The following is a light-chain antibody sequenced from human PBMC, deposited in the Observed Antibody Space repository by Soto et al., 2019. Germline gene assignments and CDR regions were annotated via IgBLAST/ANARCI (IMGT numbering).Light chain of an antibody. CDR2: EDS. Sequence: NFMLTQPHSVSESPGKTVTISCTRSSGSIASNYVQGYQQRPGSAPTPVIYEDSQRPSGVPDRFSGSIDSSSNSASLTISRLQTEDEADYYCQSFDINNVVFGGGTKLTVL. CDR3: QSFDINNVV. V-gene: IGLV6-57*04. J-gene: IGLJ2*01. CDR1: SGSIASNY.